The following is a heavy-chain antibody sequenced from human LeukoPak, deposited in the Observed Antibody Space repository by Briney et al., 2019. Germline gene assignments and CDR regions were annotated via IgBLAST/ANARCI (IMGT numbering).Heavy chain of an antibody. CDR2: INSDGSST. V-gene: IGHV3-74*01. CDR3: ARVVPAVAGSRWFDP. Sequence: GGSLRLSCAASGFTFSSYWMHWVRQAPGKGLVWVSRINSDGSSTSYADSVKGRFTISRDNAKNSLYLQMNSLRAEDTAVYYCARVVPAVAGSRWFDPWGQGTLVTVSS. J-gene: IGHJ5*02. D-gene: IGHD6-19*01. CDR1: GFTFSSYW.